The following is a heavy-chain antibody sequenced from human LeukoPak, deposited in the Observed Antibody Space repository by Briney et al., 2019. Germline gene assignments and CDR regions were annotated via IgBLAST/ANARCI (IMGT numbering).Heavy chain of an antibody. CDR2: IDGSGGST. CDR1: GFTIISYA. J-gene: IGHJ4*02. CDR3: AKDDYGVLDY. Sequence: GGSLRLSCAASGFTIISYAMSWVRQAPGKGLEWVSAIDGSGGSTYYADSVKGRFTISRDNSKNTLYLQMNSLRAEDTAIYYCAKDDYGVLDYWGQGTLVTVSS. V-gene: IGHV3-23*01. D-gene: IGHD4-17*01.